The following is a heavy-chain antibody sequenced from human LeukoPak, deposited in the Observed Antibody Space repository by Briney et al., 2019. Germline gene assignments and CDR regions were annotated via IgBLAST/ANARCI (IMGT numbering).Heavy chain of an antibody. CDR3: AKHLRRRFFSRTLGFDP. Sequence: SETLSLTCTVSGASISTSRDYWGWIRQPPGKGLEWIGSIYYIGDTYYNPSLKSRVTISIDTSKNQISLKVRPVTAADTAVYYCAKHLRRRFFSRTLGFDPWGQGTLVTVSS. V-gene: IGHV4-39*07. D-gene: IGHD3-3*01. CDR2: IYYIGDT. CDR1: GASISTSRDY. J-gene: IGHJ5*02.